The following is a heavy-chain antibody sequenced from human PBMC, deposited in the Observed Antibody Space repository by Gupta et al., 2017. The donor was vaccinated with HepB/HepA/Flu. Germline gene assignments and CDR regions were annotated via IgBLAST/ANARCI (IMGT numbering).Heavy chain of an antibody. Sequence: EVQLAESGGGWVQHGGSLRVSCAAYGFTVSSYWMHWVRQAPGKGLVWVSRMNQHGSVINYADSVKGRFTISRDNTKNALYLQMNSLRAEDTAIYFCSRDTFGPYDYWGQVTLVTVSS. V-gene: IGHV3-74*01. CDR2: MNQHGSVI. CDR1: GFTVSSYW. CDR3: SRDTFGPYDY. J-gene: IGHJ4*02. D-gene: IGHD2/OR15-2a*01.